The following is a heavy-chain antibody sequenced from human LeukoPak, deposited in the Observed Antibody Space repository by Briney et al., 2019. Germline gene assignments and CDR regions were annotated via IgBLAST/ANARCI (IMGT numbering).Heavy chain of an antibody. V-gene: IGHV4-59*01. CDR3: ARETYEGFDP. D-gene: IGHD5-12*01. CDR1: GGSITSYY. CDR2: MYYSGST. J-gene: IGHJ5*02. Sequence: SETLSLTCTVSGGSITSYYWSWIRQPPGKGLEWIGYMYYSGSTNYNPSLMGRATISGDTSKNQFSLRLTSVTAADTAVYYCARETYEGFDPWGQGTLVTVSS.